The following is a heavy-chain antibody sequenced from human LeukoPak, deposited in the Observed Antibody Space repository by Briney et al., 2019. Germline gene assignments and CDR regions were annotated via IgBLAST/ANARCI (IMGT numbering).Heavy chain of an antibody. V-gene: IGHV3-23*01. D-gene: IGHD5-12*01. J-gene: IGHJ4*02. CDR3: ASQPVATPFDY. CDR1: GFTFSSYA. Sequence: GGSLRLSCAASGFTFSSYAMSWVRQAPGEGLEWVSAISGSGGSTYYADSVKGRFTISRDNSKNTLYLQMNSLRAEDTAVYYCASQPVATPFDYWGQGTLVTVSS. CDR2: ISGSGGST.